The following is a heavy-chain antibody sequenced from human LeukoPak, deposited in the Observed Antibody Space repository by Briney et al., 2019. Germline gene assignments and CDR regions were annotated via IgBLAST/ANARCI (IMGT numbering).Heavy chain of an antibody. Sequence: GGSLRLSCAASGFTFSSYWMHWVRQAPGKGLEWGSYISSSSSTIYYADSVQGRFTISRDNAKNSLYLQMNSLRAEDTAVYYCARGRITMIVVGYEYWGQGTLVTVSS. CDR1: GFTFSSYW. J-gene: IGHJ4*02. D-gene: IGHD3-22*01. V-gene: IGHV3-48*01. CDR2: ISSSSSTI. CDR3: ARGRITMIVVGYEY.